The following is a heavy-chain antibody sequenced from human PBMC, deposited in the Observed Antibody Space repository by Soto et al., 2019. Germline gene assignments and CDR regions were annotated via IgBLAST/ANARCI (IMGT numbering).Heavy chain of an antibody. CDR2: IIPIFGTA. Sequence: SVKVSCKASGGTFNSYAISWVRQAPGQGLEWMGGIIPIFGTANYAQKFQGRVTITADESTSTAYMELSSLRSEDTAVYYCARGWSYDILTGYSYWGQGTLVTVSS. D-gene: IGHD3-9*01. CDR1: GGTFNSYA. V-gene: IGHV1-69*13. J-gene: IGHJ4*02. CDR3: ARGWSYDILTGYSY.